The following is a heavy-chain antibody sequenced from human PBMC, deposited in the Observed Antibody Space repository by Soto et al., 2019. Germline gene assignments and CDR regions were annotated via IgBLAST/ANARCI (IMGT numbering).Heavy chain of an antibody. V-gene: IGHV1-2*04. J-gene: IGHJ3*02. Sequence: ASVKVSCKASGYTFTGYYMHWVRQAPGQGLEWMGWINPNSGGTNYAQKFQGWVTMTRDTSISTAYMELSRLRSDDTAVYYCARDFQEDIVVVPAALGFDIWGQGTMVTVSS. CDR3: ARDFQEDIVVVPAALGFDI. CDR2: INPNSGGT. D-gene: IGHD2-2*01. CDR1: GYTFTGYY.